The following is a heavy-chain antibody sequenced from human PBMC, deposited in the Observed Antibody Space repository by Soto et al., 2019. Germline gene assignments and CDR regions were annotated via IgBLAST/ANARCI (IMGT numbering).Heavy chain of an antibody. CDR2: IIPIFGTA. V-gene: IGHV1-69*01. CDR1: GGTFSSYA. Sequence: QVQLVQSGAEVKKPGSSVKVSCKASGGTFSSYAISWVRQAPGQGLEWMGGIIPIFGTANYAQKFQGRVTITADESTSTAYMELSSLRSEDTAVYYCARGHHYDFWSGSPGRMDVWDQGTTVTVSS. D-gene: IGHD3-3*01. CDR3: ARGHHYDFWSGSPGRMDV. J-gene: IGHJ6*02.